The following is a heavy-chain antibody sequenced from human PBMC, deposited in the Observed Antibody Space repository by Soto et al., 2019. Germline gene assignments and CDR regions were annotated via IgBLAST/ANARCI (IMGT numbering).Heavy chain of an antibody. CDR3: ARDRGSGWYQGAFDI. V-gene: IGHV4-4*02. D-gene: IGHD6-19*01. CDR1: GGSISSSNW. J-gene: IGHJ3*02. CDR2: IYHSGST. Sequence: QVQLQESGPGLVKPSGTLSLTCAVSGGSISSSNWWSGVRQPPGKGLEWVWEIYHSGSTNYNPSLKSRVAISVDKSKNQFSLKLSSVTAADTAVYYCARDRGSGWYQGAFDIWGQGTMVTVSS.